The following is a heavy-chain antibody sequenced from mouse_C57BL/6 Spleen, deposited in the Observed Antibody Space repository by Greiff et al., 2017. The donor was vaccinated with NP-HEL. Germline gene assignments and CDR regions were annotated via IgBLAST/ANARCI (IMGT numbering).Heavy chain of an antibody. CDR1: GYTFTSYW. CDR3: ARVDGWRCCDY. J-gene: IGHJ2*01. V-gene: IGHV1-61*01. D-gene: IGHD1-1*02. CDR2: IYPSDSET. Sequence: VQLQQPGAELVRPGSSVKLSCKASGYTFTSYWMDWVKQRPGQGLEWIGNIYPSDSETNYNQKFKDKATLTVDKSSSTAYMQLSSLTSEDSAVYYCARVDGWRCCDYWGQGTTLTVSS.